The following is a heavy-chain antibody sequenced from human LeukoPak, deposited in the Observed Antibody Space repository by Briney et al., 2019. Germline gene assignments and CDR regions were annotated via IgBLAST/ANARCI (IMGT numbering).Heavy chain of an antibody. D-gene: IGHD3-22*01. CDR2: IYYSGST. CDR1: GGSISSSSYY. V-gene: IGHV4-39*07. CDR3: ARVVTYYYDSSGYQY. Sequence: SETLSLTCTVSGGSISSSSYYWGWIRQPPGKGLEWIGSIYYSGSTYYNPSLKSRVTISVDTSKNQFSLKLSSVTAADTAVYYCARVVTYYYDSSGYQYWGQGTLVTVSS. J-gene: IGHJ4*02.